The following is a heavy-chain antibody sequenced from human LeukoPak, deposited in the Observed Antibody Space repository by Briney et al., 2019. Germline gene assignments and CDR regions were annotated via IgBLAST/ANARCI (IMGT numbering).Heavy chain of an antibody. CDR2: ISSSGSTI. J-gene: IGHJ4*02. Sequence: GGSLRLSCAASGFTFSSYEMNWVRQAPGKGLEWVSYISSSGSTIYYTDSVKGRFTISRDNAKNSLYLQMNGLRAEDTAVYYCARDWGLDGEISSGDYWGQGTLVTVSS. V-gene: IGHV3-48*03. CDR1: GFTFSSYE. D-gene: IGHD3-10*01. CDR3: ARDWGLDGEISSGDY.